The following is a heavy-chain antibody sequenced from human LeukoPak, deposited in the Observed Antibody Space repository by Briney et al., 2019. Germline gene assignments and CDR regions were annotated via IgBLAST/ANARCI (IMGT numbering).Heavy chain of an antibody. Sequence: GESLKISCQGSGYSFTSYWISWVRQMPGKGLEWMGRIDPSDSYTSYSPSFQGHVTISVDTSISTAYLQWSSLKASDTAMYYCARRESSGSIDHWGQGTLVTVSS. CDR1: GYSFTSYW. D-gene: IGHD6-19*01. J-gene: IGHJ4*02. CDR3: ARRESSGSIDH. CDR2: IDPSDSYT. V-gene: IGHV5-10-1*01.